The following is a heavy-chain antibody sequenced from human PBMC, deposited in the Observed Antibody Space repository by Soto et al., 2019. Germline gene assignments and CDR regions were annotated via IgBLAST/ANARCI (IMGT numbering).Heavy chain of an antibody. V-gene: IGHV3-7*03. Sequence: PEGSLRLSCAASGFTFSSYWMSWVRQAPGKGLVWVANIKGDGSERHYVDSVKGRFIISRDNAKNSLFLQMNSLRVEDTAVYYCARDGCTSATCDVYGMDVWGQGTTVTVSS. CDR3: ARDGCTSATCDVYGMDV. J-gene: IGHJ6*02. D-gene: IGHD2-2*01. CDR1: GFTFSSYW. CDR2: IKGDGSER.